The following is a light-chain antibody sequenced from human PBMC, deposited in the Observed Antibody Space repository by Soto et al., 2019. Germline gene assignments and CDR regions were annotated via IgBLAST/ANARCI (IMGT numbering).Light chain of an antibody. Sequence: DFQMTQSPSTLSASVGDRVTITCRASQSIHSWLAWYQQNPGTTPKLLIYRASTLQSGVPSRFAGSGSGTEFTLTINNLQPDDYASYFCQKYNAHPYTFGQGTKLEIK. J-gene: IGKJ2*01. CDR1: QSIHSW. CDR2: RAS. V-gene: IGKV1-5*03. CDR3: QKYNAHPYT.